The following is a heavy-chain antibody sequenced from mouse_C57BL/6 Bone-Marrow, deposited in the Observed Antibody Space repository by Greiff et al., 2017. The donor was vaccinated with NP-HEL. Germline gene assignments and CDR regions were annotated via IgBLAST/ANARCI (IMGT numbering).Heavy chain of an antibody. V-gene: IGHV5-12*01. CDR3: ARPRIYDGYWYAMDY. CDR1: GFTFSDYY. D-gene: IGHD2-3*01. Sequence: EVKLMESGGGLVQPGGSLKLSCAASGFTFSDYYMYWVRQTPEKRLEWVAYISNGGGSTYYPDTVKGRFTISRDNAKHTLYLQMSRLKSEDTAMYYCARPRIYDGYWYAMDYWGQGTSVTVSS. J-gene: IGHJ4*01. CDR2: ISNGGGST.